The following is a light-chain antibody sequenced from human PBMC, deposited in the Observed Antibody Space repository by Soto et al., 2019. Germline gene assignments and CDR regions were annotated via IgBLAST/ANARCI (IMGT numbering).Light chain of an antibody. CDR1: QSVRNS. V-gene: IGKV3-11*01. Sequence: EIVLTQSPATLSLSPGDRATLSCRASQSVRNSLAWYQQKPGQAPRLVIYDVSKRAAGIAARFSGSGSGTDFTLTISSLEPEDFAVYFCQRETFGQGTKVDIK. CDR3: QRET. J-gene: IGKJ1*01. CDR2: DVS.